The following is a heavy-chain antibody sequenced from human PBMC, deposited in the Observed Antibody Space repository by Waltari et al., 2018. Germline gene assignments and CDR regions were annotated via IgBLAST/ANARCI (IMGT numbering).Heavy chain of an antibody. CDR2: IYDSGSA. Sequence: QLQLQESGPGLVKPSDTLALTCIVSGASVTHGHYYWSWTRQPPGKGLEWIGYIYDSGSADYTPSLKSRLTMSVDTSKNHFSLRLRSVTAADTAVYYCARWAGYCSRASCHLYFDYWGQGTLVTVSA. J-gene: IGHJ4*02. CDR1: GASVTHGHYY. V-gene: IGHV4-61*03. CDR3: ARWAGYCSRASCHLYFDY. D-gene: IGHD2-2*01.